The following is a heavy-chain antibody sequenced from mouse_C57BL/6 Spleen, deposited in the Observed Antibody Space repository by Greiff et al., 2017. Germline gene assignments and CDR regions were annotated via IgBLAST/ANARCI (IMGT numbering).Heavy chain of an antibody. CDR2: IYPGGGYT. CDR1: GYTFTNYW. J-gene: IGHJ2*01. V-gene: IGHV1-63*01. CDR3: ARKGWLGENYFDY. Sequence: VQLQQSGAELVRPGTSVKMSCKASGYTFTNYWIGWAKQRPGHGLEWIGDIYPGGGYTNYNEKFKGKATLTADKSSSTAYMQFSSLTSEDSAIYYCARKGWLGENYFDYWGQGTTLTVSS. D-gene: IGHD2-2*01.